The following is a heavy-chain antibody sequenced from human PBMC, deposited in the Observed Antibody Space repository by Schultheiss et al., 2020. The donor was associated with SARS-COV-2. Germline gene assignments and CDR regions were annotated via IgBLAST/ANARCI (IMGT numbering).Heavy chain of an antibody. CDR3: ARRGGDYEDY. CDR2: IYHSGST. Sequence: SETLSLTCTVSGGSISSSNWWSWVRQPPGKGLEWIGEIYHSGSTNYNPSLKSRVTISVDTSKNQFSLKLSSVTAADTAMYYCARRGGDYEDYWGQGTLVTVSS. J-gene: IGHJ4*02. D-gene: IGHD4-17*01. V-gene: IGHV4-4*02. CDR1: GGSISSSNW.